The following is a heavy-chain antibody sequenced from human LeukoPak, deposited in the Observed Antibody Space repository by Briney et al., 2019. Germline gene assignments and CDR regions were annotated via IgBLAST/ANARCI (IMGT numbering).Heavy chain of an antibody. CDR3: ARTNPVAADLKGLFDY. J-gene: IGHJ4*02. V-gene: IGHV4-59*01. D-gene: IGHD6-13*01. CDR1: GGSISSYY. CDR2: IYYSGST. Sequence: SETLSLTCTVSGGSISSYYWSWIRQPPGKGLEWIGYIYYSGSTNYNPSLKSRVTISVDTSKNQFSLKLRSVTAADTAVYYCARTNPVAADLKGLFDYWGQGTLVTVSS.